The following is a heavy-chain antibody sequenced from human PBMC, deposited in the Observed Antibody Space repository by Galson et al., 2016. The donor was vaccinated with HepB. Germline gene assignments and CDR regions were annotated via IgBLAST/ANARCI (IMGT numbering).Heavy chain of an antibody. CDR3: ARAGGDRQQLVLSYFDS. Sequence: SVQVSCNASGGTFNSYALNWVRQAPRPPLEWLGLIIPIIGIGNHAQKFQRRVTITADKSTSTAYMELSNVTSEDTAIYYCARAGGDRQQLVLSYFDSWGQGTLVTVSS. J-gene: IGHJ4*02. V-gene: IGHV1-69*10. CDR1: GGTFNSYA. CDR2: IIPIIGIG. D-gene: IGHD6-13*01.